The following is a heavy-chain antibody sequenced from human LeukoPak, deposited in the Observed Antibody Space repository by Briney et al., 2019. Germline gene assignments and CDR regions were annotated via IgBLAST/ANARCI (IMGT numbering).Heavy chain of an antibody. CDR2: IYTSGST. V-gene: IGHV4-61*02. Sequence: SETLSLTCTVSGGSISSGSYYWSWIRQPAGKGLEWIGRIYTSGSTNYNPSLKSRVTISVDTSKNQFSLKLSSVTAADTAVYYCASCSSSSPNFDYWGQGTLVTVSS. CDR3: ASCSSSSPNFDY. J-gene: IGHJ4*02. CDR1: GGSISSGSYY. D-gene: IGHD6-6*01.